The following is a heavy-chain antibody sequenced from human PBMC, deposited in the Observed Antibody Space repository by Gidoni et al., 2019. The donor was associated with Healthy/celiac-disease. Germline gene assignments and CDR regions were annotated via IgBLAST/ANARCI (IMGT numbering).Heavy chain of an antibody. CDR2: ISYDGSNK. J-gene: IGHJ4*02. V-gene: IGHV3-30*18. CDR1: GFTFSSYG. Sequence: QVQLVESGGGVVQPGRSLRLSCAASGFTFSSYGMHWVRQAPGKGLEWVAVISYDGSNKYYADSGKGRFTISRDNSKNTLYLQMNSLRAEDTAVYYCAKSRGGYGDWALIDYWGQGTLVTVSS. D-gene: IGHD4-17*01. CDR3: AKSRGGYGDWALIDY.